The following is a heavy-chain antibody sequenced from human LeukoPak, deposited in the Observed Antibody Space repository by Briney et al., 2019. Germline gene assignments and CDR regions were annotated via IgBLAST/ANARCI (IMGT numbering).Heavy chain of an antibody. J-gene: IGHJ4*02. Sequence: GGSLRLSCAASGFTVSSNYMSWVRQAPGKGLEWVSVIYSGGSTYYADSVKGRFTISRHNSKNTLYLQVNSLRAEDMAVYYCAREGRGYSGYDRGIDYWGQGTLVTVSS. CDR1: GFTVSSNY. V-gene: IGHV3-53*04. CDR2: IYSGGST. CDR3: AREGRGYSGYDRGIDY. D-gene: IGHD5-12*01.